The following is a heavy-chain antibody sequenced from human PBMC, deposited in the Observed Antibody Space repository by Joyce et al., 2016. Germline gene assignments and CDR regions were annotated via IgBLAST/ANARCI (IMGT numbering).Heavy chain of an antibody. J-gene: IGHJ4*02. Sequence: QVQLVQSGAEVKKPGASVKVSCKASGYIFTSHYIHWVRQAPGQGLEWMGIINPSGGTTSYAQKFQGRVTMTRDTSTSTVYMELSSLRSEDTAVYYCARIEGTGYSSCWYGLDYWGQGTQVTVSS. CDR1: GYIFTSHY. V-gene: IGHV1-46*01. CDR2: INPSGGTT. D-gene: IGHD6-19*01. CDR3: ARIEGTGYSSCWYGLDY.